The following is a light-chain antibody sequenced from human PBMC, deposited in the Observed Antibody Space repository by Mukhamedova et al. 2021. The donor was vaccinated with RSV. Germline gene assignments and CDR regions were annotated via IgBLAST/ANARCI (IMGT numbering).Light chain of an antibody. CDR3: SSYTSSSTLYVV. CDR2: DVS. V-gene: IGLV2-14*03. J-gene: IGLJ2*01. CDR1: SSDVGGYNY. Sequence: ISCTGTSSDVGGYNYVSWYQQHPGKAPKLMIYDVSNRPSGVSNRFSGSKSGNTASLTISGLQAEDEADYYCSSYTSSSTLYVVFG.